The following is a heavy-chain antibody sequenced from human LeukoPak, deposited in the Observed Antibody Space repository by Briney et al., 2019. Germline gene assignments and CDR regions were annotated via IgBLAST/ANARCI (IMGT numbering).Heavy chain of an antibody. D-gene: IGHD6-13*01. CDR2: IIPIFGTA. CDR3: ARAYSSSWYWWYFDY. J-gene: IGHJ4*02. CDR1: GGTFSSYA. Sequence: ASVKVSCKASGGTFSSYAISWVRQALGQGLEWMGGIIPIFGTANYAQKFQGRVTITADKSTSTAYMELSSLRSEDTAVYYCARAYSSSWYWWYFDYWGQGTLVTVSS. V-gene: IGHV1-69*06.